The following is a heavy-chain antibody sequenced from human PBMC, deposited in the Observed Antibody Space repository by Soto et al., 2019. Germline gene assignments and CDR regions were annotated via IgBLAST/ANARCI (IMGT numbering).Heavy chain of an antibody. V-gene: IGHV1-69*01. Sequence: QVQLVQSGAEVQKPGSSVKVSCKASGGTFSSYAISWVRQAPGQGLEWMGGIIPIVGTATYAQKFQGRGTMSADEATSTPYMELSRLGAEDTSVYYCARDVDDIVVVPAAVGAAMDVWVQGTTVTVSS. CDR1: GGTFSSYA. CDR3: ARDVDDIVVVPAAVGAAMDV. J-gene: IGHJ6*02. CDR2: IIPIVGTA. D-gene: IGHD2-2*01.